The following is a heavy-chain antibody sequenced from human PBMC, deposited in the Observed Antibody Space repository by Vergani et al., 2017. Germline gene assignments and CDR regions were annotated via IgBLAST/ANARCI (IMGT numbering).Heavy chain of an antibody. CDR1: GFRFREHG. Sequence: EVQLLESGGGSVQPGESLRLSCVASGFRFREHGMNWVRQAPGKGLEWVSVIKSDGRTSYAESVRGRFTISRDTSRNAVYLQMNILRVEDTGVYYCTRSECSGTTCYGHYFDLCGHGILVTVAS. V-gene: IGHV3-66*02. J-gene: IGHJ4*01. CDR3: TRSECSGTTCYGHYFDL. D-gene: IGHD2-15*01. CDR2: IKSDGRT.